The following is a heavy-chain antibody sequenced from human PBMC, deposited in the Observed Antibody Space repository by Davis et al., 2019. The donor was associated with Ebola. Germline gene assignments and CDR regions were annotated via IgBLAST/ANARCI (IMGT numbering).Heavy chain of an antibody. CDR1: GFTSSSYW. V-gene: IGHV3-74*01. Sequence: HTGGSLRLSCAASGFTSSSYWMHWVRQAPGKGLVWVSRINSDGSSTSYADSVKGRFTISRDNAKNTLYLQMNSLRAEDTAVYYCARAFYTHYYYYGMDVWGQGTTVTVSS. CDR3: ARAFYTHYYYYGMDV. CDR2: INSDGSST. J-gene: IGHJ6*02. D-gene: IGHD2/OR15-2a*01.